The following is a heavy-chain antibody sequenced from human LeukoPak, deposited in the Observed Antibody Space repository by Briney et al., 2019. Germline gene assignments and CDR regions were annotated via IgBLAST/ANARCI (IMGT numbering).Heavy chain of an antibody. D-gene: IGHD3-16*02. CDR1: GGSFSGYY. V-gene: IGHV4-34*01. CDR3: ARLYYDYVWGSYRWPL. J-gene: IGHJ4*02. CDR2: INHSGST. Sequence: ASETLSLTCAVYGGSFSGYYWSWIRQPPGKGLEWIGEINHSGSTNYNPSLKSRVTISVDTSKNQFSLKLSSVTAADTAVYYCARLYYDYVWGSYRWPLWGQGTLVTVSS.